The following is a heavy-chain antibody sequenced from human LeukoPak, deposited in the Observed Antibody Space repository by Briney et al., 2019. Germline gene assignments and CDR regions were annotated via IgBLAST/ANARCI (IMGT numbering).Heavy chain of an antibody. CDR3: ARLRWPNWGPQLRDDAFDI. V-gene: IGHV5-51*01. CDR2: IYPGDYDT. CDR1: GYSFTSYW. J-gene: IGHJ3*02. D-gene: IGHD7-27*01. Sequence: GESPKISRKGSGYSFTSYWIGRVRQMPGKGLEWVGIIYPGDYDTRYSPSFQGQVTISADKPISTAYLQWSSLKASDTAIYYCARLRWPNWGPQLRDDAFDIWGQGTMVTVSS.